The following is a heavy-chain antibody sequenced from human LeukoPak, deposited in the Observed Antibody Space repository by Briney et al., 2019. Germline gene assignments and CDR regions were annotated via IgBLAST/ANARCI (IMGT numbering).Heavy chain of an antibody. V-gene: IGHV1-24*01. Sequence: ASVKVSCKVSGYTLTELSMHWVRQAPGKGLEWMGGSDPEDGETIYAQKFQGRVTMTEDTSTDTAYMELSSLRSEDTAVYYCATAVRRRYFDWLRAFDIWGQGTMVTVSS. CDR3: ATAVRRRYFDWLRAFDI. CDR2: SDPEDGET. D-gene: IGHD3-9*01. J-gene: IGHJ3*02. CDR1: GYTLTELS.